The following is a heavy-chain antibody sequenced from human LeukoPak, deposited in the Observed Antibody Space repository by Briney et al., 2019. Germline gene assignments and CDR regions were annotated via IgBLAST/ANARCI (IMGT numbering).Heavy chain of an antibody. CDR2: INHSGST. J-gene: IGHJ5*02. Sequence: SETLSLTCAVYGGSFSGYYWSWIRQPPGKGLEWIGEINHSGSTNYNPSLKSRVTISVDTSKNQFSLKLSSVTAADTAVYYCARVPGQVPAAIFRRYRFDPWGQGTLVTVSS. V-gene: IGHV4-34*01. CDR1: GGSFSGYY. D-gene: IGHD2-2*01. CDR3: ARVPGQVPAAIFRRYRFDP.